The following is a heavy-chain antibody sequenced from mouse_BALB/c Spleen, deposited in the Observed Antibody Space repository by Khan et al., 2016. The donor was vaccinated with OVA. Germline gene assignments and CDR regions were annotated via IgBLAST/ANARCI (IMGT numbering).Heavy chain of an antibody. V-gene: IGHV3-6*02. CDR3: ARGYPFAY. CDR1: DYSITSGYY. J-gene: IGHJ3*01. Sequence: EVQLVESGPGLVKPSQSLSLTCSVTDYSITSGYYWNWLRQFPGNKLEWMGYISYDGSKNFNPSLKNRISITRDTSKNQFFLKLNSVTTEDTATYYCARGYPFAYWGPGTLVTVSA. CDR2: ISYDGSK. D-gene: IGHD1-1*01.